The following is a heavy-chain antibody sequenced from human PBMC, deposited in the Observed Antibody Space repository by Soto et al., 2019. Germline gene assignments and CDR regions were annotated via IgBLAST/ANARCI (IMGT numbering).Heavy chain of an antibody. V-gene: IGHV3-66*04. J-gene: IGHJ3*02. CDR3: ARRIYDSSPDAFDI. Sequence: PGGSLRLSCAASGFTVSSNYMSWVRRAPGKGLEWVSVIYSGGSTYYADSVKGRFTISRDNSKNTLYLQMNSLRAEDTAVYYCARRIYDSSPDAFDIWGQGTMATVSS. CDR1: GFTVSSNY. CDR2: IYSGGST. D-gene: IGHD3-22*01.